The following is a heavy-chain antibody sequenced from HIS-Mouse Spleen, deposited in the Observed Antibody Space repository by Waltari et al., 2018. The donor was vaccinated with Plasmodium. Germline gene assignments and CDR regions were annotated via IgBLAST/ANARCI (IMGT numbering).Heavy chain of an antibody. D-gene: IGHD2-21*02. J-gene: IGHJ4*02. CDR1: GGSFSGYY. Sequence: QVQLQQWGAGLLKPSETLSLTCAVYGGSFSGYYWSWIRQPPGKGLEWIGEINHRGSHNYNPSRKSRVTISVSTSKNQFSLKLSSVTAADTAVYYCARGRRIVVVTAPRGFFDYWGQGTLVTVSS. CDR2: INHRGSH. V-gene: IGHV4-34*01. CDR3: ARGRRIVVVTAPRGFFDY.